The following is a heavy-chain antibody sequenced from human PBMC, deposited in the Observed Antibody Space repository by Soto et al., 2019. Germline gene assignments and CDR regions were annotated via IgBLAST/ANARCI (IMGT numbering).Heavy chain of an antibody. J-gene: IGHJ6*02. CDR3: AKVFVRGYYGNDV. D-gene: IGHD2-15*01. CDR2: IYYSGST. Sequence: SETLSLTCTVSGGSISSYYWSWIRQPPGKGLEWIGYIYYSGSTNYNPSLKSRVTISVDTSKNQFSLKLSSVTAADTAVYYCAKVFVRGYYGNDVLGPGTTGTGSS. V-gene: IGHV4-59*01. CDR1: GGSISSYY.